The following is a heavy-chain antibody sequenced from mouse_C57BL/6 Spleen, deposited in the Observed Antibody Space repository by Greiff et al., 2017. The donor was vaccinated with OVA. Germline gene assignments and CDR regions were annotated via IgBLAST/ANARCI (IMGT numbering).Heavy chain of an antibody. CDR2: IYPRSGNI. Sequence: VQLQQSGAELARPGASVKLSCKASGYTFTSYGISWVKQRTGQGLEWIGEIYPRSGNIYYNEKFKGKATLTADKSSSTAYMELRSLTSEDSAVYFYARCDYYYGSGYWFAYWGQGTLVTVSA. V-gene: IGHV1-81*01. J-gene: IGHJ3*01. D-gene: IGHD1-1*01. CDR3: ARCDYYYGSGYWFAY. CDR1: GYTFTSYG.